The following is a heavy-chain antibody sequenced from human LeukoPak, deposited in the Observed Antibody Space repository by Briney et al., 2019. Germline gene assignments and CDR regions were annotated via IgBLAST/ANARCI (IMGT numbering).Heavy chain of an antibody. Sequence: GGSLRLSCAASGFTFSSYGMSWVRQTPGKGLEWVSRVSASGGRTYYADSVKGRFTISRDNSKNTLYLQMNSLRAEDTAVYYCAKEGPSDFRGDSQGYYFDYWGQGTLVTVSS. V-gene: IGHV3-23*01. CDR2: VSASGGRT. J-gene: IGHJ4*02. CDR1: GFTFSSYG. D-gene: IGHD2-21*02. CDR3: AKEGPSDFRGDSQGYYFDY.